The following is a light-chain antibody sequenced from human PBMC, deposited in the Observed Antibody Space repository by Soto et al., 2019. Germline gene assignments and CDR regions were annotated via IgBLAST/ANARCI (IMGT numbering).Light chain of an antibody. CDR2: DDS. CDR3: SSYTSSSTRVV. V-gene: IGLV2-14*01. CDR1: SSDVGGYNY. J-gene: IGLJ2*01. Sequence: QSALTQPASVSGSPGQSITISCTGTSSDVGGYNYVSWYKQHSGKAPKLMVYDDSNRPSGVSNRFCGSKSGNTASLTISGLQADDEADYYCSSYTSSSTRVVFGGGTKLTVL.